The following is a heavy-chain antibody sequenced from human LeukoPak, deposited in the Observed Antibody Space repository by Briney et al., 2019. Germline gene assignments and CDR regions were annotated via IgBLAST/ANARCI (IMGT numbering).Heavy chain of an antibody. CDR3: ARGLSGSYHYFDY. Sequence: GGSLRLSCAVSLFTVSSNYMSGVRGAPGEGLEWVSVIYSGGSTYYADSVKGRFTISRDNSKNTLYLQVNSLRAEDTAVYYCARGLSGSYHYFDYWGQGTLVTVSS. CDR2: IYSGGST. J-gene: IGHJ4*02. CDR1: LFTVSSNY. V-gene: IGHV3-53*01. D-gene: IGHD1-26*01.